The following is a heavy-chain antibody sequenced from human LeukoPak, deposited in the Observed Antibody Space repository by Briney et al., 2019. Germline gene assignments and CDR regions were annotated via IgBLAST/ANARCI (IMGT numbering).Heavy chain of an antibody. Sequence: GASVKVSCKVSGYTLTELSMHWVRQAPGKGLGWMGGFDPEDGETIYAQKFQGRVTMTEDTSTDTAYMELSSLRSEDTAVYYCATPRSSSWYQATYYFDYWGQGTLVTVSS. D-gene: IGHD6-13*01. J-gene: IGHJ4*02. CDR1: GYTLTELS. V-gene: IGHV1-24*01. CDR2: FDPEDGET. CDR3: ATPRSSSWYQATYYFDY.